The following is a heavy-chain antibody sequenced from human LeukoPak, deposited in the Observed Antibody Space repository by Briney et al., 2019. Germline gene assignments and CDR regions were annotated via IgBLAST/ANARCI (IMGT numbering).Heavy chain of an antibody. Sequence: SVKVSCKASGGTFSSYAISWVRQAPGQGLEWMGRIIPIFGTANYAQKFQGRVTVTTDESTSTAYMELSSLRSEDTAVYYCARVLSGSYYDAFDIWGQGTMVTVSS. CDR2: IIPIFGTA. CDR3: ARVLSGSYYDAFDI. V-gene: IGHV1-69*05. J-gene: IGHJ3*02. CDR1: GGTFSSYA. D-gene: IGHD1-26*01.